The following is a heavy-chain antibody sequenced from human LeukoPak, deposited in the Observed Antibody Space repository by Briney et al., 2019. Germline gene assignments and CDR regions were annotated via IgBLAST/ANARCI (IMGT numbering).Heavy chain of an antibody. V-gene: IGHV3-30*09. J-gene: IGHJ4*02. CDR3: ARTIAVAGPYYFDY. CDR1: GFTFSSYA. Sequence: GGSLRLSCAASGFTFSSYAMHWVRQAPGKGLEWVAVISYDGSKTYYVDSVRGRFAISRDNSKNTLYLHMNSLRAEDTAVYYCARTIAVAGPYYFDYWGQGTLVTVSS. CDR2: ISYDGSKT. D-gene: IGHD6-19*01.